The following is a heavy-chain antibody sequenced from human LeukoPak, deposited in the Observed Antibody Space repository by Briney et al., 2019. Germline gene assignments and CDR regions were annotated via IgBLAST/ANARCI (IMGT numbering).Heavy chain of an antibody. J-gene: IGHJ6*03. CDR1: GGSISSSSYY. V-gene: IGHV4-39*07. D-gene: IGHD3-3*01. Sequence: SETLSLTCTVSGGSISSSSYYWGWIRQPPGKGLEWIGSIYYSGSTYYNPSLKSRVTISVDTSKNQFSLKLSSVTAADTAVYYCARDQVRFLESSPYYYYMDVWGKGTTVTVSS. CDR2: IYYSGST. CDR3: ARDQVRFLESSPYYYYMDV.